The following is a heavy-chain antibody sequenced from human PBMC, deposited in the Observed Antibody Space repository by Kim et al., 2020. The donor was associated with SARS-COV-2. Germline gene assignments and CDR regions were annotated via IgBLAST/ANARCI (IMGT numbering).Heavy chain of an antibody. CDR3: ARDVSYYYYMDV. V-gene: IGHV4-34*01. D-gene: IGHD2-8*01. J-gene: IGHJ6*03. Sequence: YNPSLQSRVTISVDTSKNQFSLKLSSVTAADTAVYYCARDVSYYYYMDVWGKGTTVTVSS.